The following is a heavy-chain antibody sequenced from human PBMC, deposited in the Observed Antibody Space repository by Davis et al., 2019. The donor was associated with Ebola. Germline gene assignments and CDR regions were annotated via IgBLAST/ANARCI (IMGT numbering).Heavy chain of an antibody. CDR3: ASLRRTINGRDDSFDI. V-gene: IGHV5-51*01. J-gene: IGHJ3*02. Sequence: GESLKISCQDSGNSFTSHWIGWVRQMPGKGLEWIGLIYTCYSDTRYSPSFRGQVTISADKSTKTAFLQWSSLKASDTGIYYCASLRRTINGRDDSFDIWGQGTMVTVSS. D-gene: IGHD1-26*01. CDR2: IYTCYSDT. CDR1: GNSFTSHW.